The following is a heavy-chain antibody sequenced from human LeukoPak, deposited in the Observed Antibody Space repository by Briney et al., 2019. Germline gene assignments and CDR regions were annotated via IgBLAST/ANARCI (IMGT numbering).Heavy chain of an antibody. CDR3: AGDSRGWDGSYGY. V-gene: IGHV4-59*01. D-gene: IGHD6-19*01. CDR1: GGSISSYY. Sequence: SETLSLTCTVSGGSISSYYWSWIRQPPGKGLEWIGYIYYSGSTNYNPSLKSRVTISVDTSKNQFSLKLSSVTAADTAVYYCAGDSRGWDGSYGYWGQGTLVTVSS. CDR2: IYYSGST. J-gene: IGHJ4*02.